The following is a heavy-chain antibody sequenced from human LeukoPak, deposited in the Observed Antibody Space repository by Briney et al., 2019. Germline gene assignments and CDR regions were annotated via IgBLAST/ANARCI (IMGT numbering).Heavy chain of an antibody. CDR2: INPNSGGT. CDR1: GYTFTGYY. D-gene: IGHD3-3*01. CDR3: ARVRIFGGKNWFDP. V-gene: IGHV1-2*02. Sequence: ASVKVSCKASGYTFTGYYMHWVRQAPGQGLEWMGWINPNSGGTNYAQKFQGRVTMTRDTSISTAYMELSRLRSDDTAVYYCARVRIFGGKNWFDPWGQGTLVTVSS. J-gene: IGHJ5*02.